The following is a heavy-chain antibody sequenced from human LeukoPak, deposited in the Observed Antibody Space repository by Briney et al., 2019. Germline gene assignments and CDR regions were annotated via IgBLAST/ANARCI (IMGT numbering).Heavy chain of an antibody. CDR1: GFTFSSYS. Sequence: GGSLRLSCAASGFTFSSYSMNWVRQAPGKGLEWVSSISSGSSYKHYADSVKGRFTISRDNAKNSLYLQTNSLRAEDTAVYYCAREMWQWRYWGQGTLVTVSS. D-gene: IGHD6-19*01. CDR3: AREMWQWRY. J-gene: IGHJ4*02. CDR2: ISSGSSYK. V-gene: IGHV3-21*04.